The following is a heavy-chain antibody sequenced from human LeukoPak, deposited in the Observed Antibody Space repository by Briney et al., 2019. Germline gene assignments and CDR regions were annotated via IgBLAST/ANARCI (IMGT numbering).Heavy chain of an antibody. CDR2: IYTSGST. J-gene: IGHJ4*02. Sequence: SQTLSLTCTVSGGSISSGDYYWSWIRQPPGKGLEWIGRIYTSGSTNYNPSLKSRVTISVDTSKNQFSLKLSSVTAADTAVYYCARVGRSSGWYGGFPLDYWGQGTLVTVSS. CDR1: GGSISSGDYY. V-gene: IGHV4-61*02. CDR3: ARVGRSSGWYGGFPLDY. D-gene: IGHD6-19*01.